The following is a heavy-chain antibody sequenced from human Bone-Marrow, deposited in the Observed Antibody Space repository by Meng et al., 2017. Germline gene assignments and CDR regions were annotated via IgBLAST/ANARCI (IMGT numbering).Heavy chain of an antibody. Sequence: SETLSLTCTVCGGSTSSYYWSWIRQPPGKGLEWIGYIYYSGSTNYNPSLKSRVTISVDTSKNQFSLKLSSVTAADTAVYYCARDRDGSDYWAQGTLATFPS. CDR3: ARDRDGSDY. D-gene: IGHD1-1*01. CDR1: GGSTSSYY. V-gene: IGHV4-59*01. J-gene: IGHJ4*02. CDR2: IYYSGST.